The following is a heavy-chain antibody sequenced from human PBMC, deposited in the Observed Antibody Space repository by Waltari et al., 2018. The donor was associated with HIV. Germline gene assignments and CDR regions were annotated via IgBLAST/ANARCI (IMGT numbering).Heavy chain of an antibody. V-gene: IGHV4-34*02. CDR1: GGSFNGYY. Sequence: VRLQQWGAGLLKPSETLSLTCAVYGGSFNGYYWSWIRQPPGKGLECIGEINHSGSIKYNPSLKSRVIISVDRYKNQFSLKLTSVTAADTALYYCARGSWGSGMDVWGRGTTVIVSS. CDR2: INHSGSI. CDR3: ARGSWGSGMDV. J-gene: IGHJ6*02. D-gene: IGHD7-27*01.